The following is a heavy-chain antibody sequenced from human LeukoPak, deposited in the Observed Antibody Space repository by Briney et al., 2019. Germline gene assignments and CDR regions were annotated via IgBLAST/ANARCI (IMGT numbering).Heavy chain of an antibody. J-gene: IGHJ4*02. V-gene: IGHV4-4*07. Sequence: PSETLSLTCSFSGDSMTTFDWSWIRQPAGKGLAWVGQVFTSGTTAYSASLKSRLTISLDKSNNQVSLKLISATAADTAVYYCARHSPSGWYYFDSWGQGALVIVSS. D-gene: IGHD6-19*01. CDR3: ARHSPSGWYYFDS. CDR1: GDSMTTFD. CDR2: VFTSGTT.